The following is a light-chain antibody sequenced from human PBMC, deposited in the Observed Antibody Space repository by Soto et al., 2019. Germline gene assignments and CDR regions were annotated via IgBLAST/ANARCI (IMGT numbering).Light chain of an antibody. CDR1: QSVSSN. V-gene: IGKV3-11*01. J-gene: IGKJ5*01. Sequence: EIVLTQSPATLSLSPGERPTLSCRASQSVSSNLAWYQQKPGQAPRLLIYGASTRATGIPARFSGSGSGTDFTLTISSLEPEDSAVYDCQQRHMWPITVGQGTRLEIK. CDR3: QQRHMWPIT. CDR2: GAS.